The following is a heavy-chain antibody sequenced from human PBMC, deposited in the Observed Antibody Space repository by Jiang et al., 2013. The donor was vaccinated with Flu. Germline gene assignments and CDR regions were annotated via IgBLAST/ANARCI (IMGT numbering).Heavy chain of an antibody. CDR2: IYYSGST. CDR3: AKLPTYLAFDS. D-gene: IGHD6-6*01. J-gene: IGHJ4*02. CDR1: GGSVSSSTFY. Sequence: GSGLVKPSETLSLTCTVSGGSVSSSTFYWGWIRQPPGKGLEWIGNIYYSGSTYYNPSLKGRVTISVDTSKNQFSLKLSSVTAADTAVYYCAKLPTYLAFDSWGQGTLVTVSS. V-gene: IGHV4-39*01.